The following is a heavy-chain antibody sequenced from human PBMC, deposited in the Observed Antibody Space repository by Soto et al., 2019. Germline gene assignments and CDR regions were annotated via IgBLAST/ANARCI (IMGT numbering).Heavy chain of an antibody. CDR3: AREVRGSGVGYYYYGMDV. J-gene: IGHJ6*02. CDR2: IYSSGST. Sequence: SETLSLTCTVSGGSISGYYWKWNRQPPGKGLECIGYIYSSGSTNHNPSLKSRVTRSVDTSKNQFSLKLSSVTAADTAVYYCAREVRGSGVGYYYYGMDVWGQGTTVTSP. D-gene: IGHD3-10*01. V-gene: IGHV4-59*01. CDR1: GGSISGYY.